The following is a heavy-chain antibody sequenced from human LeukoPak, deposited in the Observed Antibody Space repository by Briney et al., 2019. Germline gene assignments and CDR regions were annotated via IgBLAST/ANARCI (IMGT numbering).Heavy chain of an antibody. CDR1: GYTFTNYA. D-gene: IGHD6-19*01. CDR3: ARVAGTLRRAFDI. Sequence: ASVKVSCKASGYTFTNYAMNWVRQAPGQGLEWMGWINPNSGGTNYAQKFQGTATMTRDTSISTAYMALSRLRSDDTAVYYCARVAGTLRRAFDIWGQGTMVTVSS. V-gene: IGHV1-2*02. J-gene: IGHJ3*02. CDR2: INPNSGGT.